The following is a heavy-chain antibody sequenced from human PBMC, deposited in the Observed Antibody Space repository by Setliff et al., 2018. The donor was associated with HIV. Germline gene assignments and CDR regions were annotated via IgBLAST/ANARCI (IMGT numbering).Heavy chain of an antibody. V-gene: IGHV1-3*01. J-gene: IGHJ4*02. D-gene: IGHD6-13*01. CDR1: GYTFTSYA. CDR2: INAGNGNT. Sequence: ASVKVSCKASGYTFTSYAMHWVRQAPGQRLEWMGWINAGNGNTKYSQKFQGRVTITRDTSASTAYMELSSLRSDDTAVYFCTSDITAAGKGGNWGQGTLVTVSS. CDR3: TSDITAAGKGGN.